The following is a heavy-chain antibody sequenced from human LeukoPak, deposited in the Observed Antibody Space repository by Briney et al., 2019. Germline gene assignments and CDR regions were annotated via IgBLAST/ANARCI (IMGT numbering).Heavy chain of an antibody. V-gene: IGHV3-30-3*01. CDR3: TSRIAAAALYYYYGMDV. CDR1: GFTFSSYA. CDR2: ISYDGSYK. Sequence: PGGSLRLSCAASGFTFSSYAMHWVRQAPGKGLEWVAVISYDGSYKYYADSVKGRFTISRDNSKNTLYLQMNSLRAEDTAVYYCTSRIAAAALYYYYGMDVWGQGTTVTVS. D-gene: IGHD6-13*01. J-gene: IGHJ6*02.